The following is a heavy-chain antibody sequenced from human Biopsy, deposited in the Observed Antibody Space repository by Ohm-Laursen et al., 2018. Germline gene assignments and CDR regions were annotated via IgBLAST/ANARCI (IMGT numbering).Heavy chain of an antibody. J-gene: IGHJ4*02. D-gene: IGHD6-13*01. CDR3: ARVGRAAPFDS. V-gene: IGHV4-34*01. CDR1: GESFNGYY. CDR2: INHSGRT. Sequence: SDTLSLTCAVYGESFNGYYWSWIRQTPGKGQEWIGEINHSGRTNYNPSLKSRVSISVDTSKNQFSLRLTSVTAADTAVYYCARVGRAAPFDSWGQGTLVTVSS.